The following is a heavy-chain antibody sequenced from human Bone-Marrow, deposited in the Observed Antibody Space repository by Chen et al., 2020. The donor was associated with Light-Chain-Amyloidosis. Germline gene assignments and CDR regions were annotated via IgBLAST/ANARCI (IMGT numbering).Heavy chain of an antibody. Sequence: EVQLEQSGPEAQKHGESLKISCKGSGYTFPNYWIGWVRQMPGKGLEWMGVIYPDDSDARYSPSFEGQVTISADKSITTAYLQWRSLKASDTAMYYCARRRDGYNFDYWGQGTLVTVSS. J-gene: IGHJ4*02. CDR3: ARRRDGYNFDY. D-gene: IGHD5-12*01. V-gene: IGHV5-51*01. CDR1: GYTFPNYW. CDR2: IYPDDSDA.